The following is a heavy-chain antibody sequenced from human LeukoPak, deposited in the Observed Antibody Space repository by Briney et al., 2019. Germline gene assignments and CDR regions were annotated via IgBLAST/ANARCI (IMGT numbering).Heavy chain of an antibody. CDR2: IYTSGST. CDR3: ARDQEAYCSSTSCYEYYYYMDV. J-gene: IGHJ6*03. CDR1: GGSISSGSYY. Sequence: PSQTLSLTCTVSGGSISSGSYYWSWIRQPAGKGLEWIGRIYTSGSTNYNPSLKSRVTISVDTSKNQFSLKLSSVTAADTAVYYCARDQEAYCSSTSCYEYYYYMDVWGKGTTVTISS. D-gene: IGHD2-2*01. V-gene: IGHV4-61*02.